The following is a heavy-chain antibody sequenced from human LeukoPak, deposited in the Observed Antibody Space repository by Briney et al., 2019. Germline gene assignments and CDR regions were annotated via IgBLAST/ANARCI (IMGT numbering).Heavy chain of an antibody. J-gene: IGHJ4*02. CDR2: ISPDGGTT. CDR1: GFTFSHYA. V-gene: IGHV3-64*01. CDR3: ARAGYSSAWHGLGFDY. Sequence: TGGSLRLSCAASGFTFSHYAMHWVRQAPGKGLESAAVISPDGGTTYYANSVKGRFTISRDNSKNTVSLQVGSLGPEDMAVYYCARAGYSSAWHGLGFDYWGLGILVTVSS. D-gene: IGHD6-19*01.